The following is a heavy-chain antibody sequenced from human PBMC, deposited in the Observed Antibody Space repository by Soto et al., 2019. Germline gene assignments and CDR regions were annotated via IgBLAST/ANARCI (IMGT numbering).Heavy chain of an antibody. CDR2: INPPGGSS. J-gene: IGHJ4*02. Sequence: QVQLVQSGAEVKKPGASVKISCKTSGFTFGSYYMIWVRQAPGQGLEWMGTINPPGGSSTYSQDLLGRVPIPWYTSTSAGYRSLRRLRPEDTALYYCASTGNYYDRPGIYWGQGTLVTVSS. D-gene: IGHD3-22*01. CDR3: ASTGNYYDRPGIY. CDR1: GFTFGSYY. V-gene: IGHV1-46*04.